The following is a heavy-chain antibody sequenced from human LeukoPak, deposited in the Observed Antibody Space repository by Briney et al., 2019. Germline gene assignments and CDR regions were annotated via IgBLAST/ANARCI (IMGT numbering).Heavy chain of an antibody. Sequence: SETLSLTCTVSGGSISGYYWNWIRQPPGKGLEWIGYIYYSGSTNYNPSLRSRVTISGDTSKNQFSLKMSYVTAADTAVYYCARYKYYDHSGDYVDVFDIWGQGTMVTVSS. CDR1: GGSISGYY. V-gene: IGHV4-59*01. D-gene: IGHD2-21*02. J-gene: IGHJ3*02. CDR2: IYYSGST. CDR3: ARYKYYDHSGDYVDVFDI.